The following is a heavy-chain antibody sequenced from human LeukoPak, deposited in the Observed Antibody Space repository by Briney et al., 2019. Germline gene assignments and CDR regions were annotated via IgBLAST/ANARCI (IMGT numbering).Heavy chain of an antibody. CDR3: TRVRSSSWYDY. V-gene: IGHV3-74*01. CDR2: ISGDGTTT. D-gene: IGHD6-13*01. J-gene: IGHJ4*02. Sequence: GGSPRLSCAPSGFTFSTSWMHWVRQAPGKGLVWVSRISGDGTTTTYADSVKGRFTISRDNAKNTLFLQMNSLRVDDTAVYYCTRVRSSSWYDYWGQGALVTVSS. CDR1: GFTFSTSW.